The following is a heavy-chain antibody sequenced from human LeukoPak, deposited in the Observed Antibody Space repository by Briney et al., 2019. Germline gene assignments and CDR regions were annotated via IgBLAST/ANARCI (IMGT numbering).Heavy chain of an antibody. CDR2: IYYSGST. Sequence: SETLSLTCTVSGGSISSYYWSWIRQPPGKGLEWIGYIYYSGSTNYNPSLKSRVTISVDTSKNQFSLKLSSVTAADTAVYYCARRGSSSCFDYWGQGTLVTVSS. CDR1: GGSISSYY. CDR3: ARRGSSSCFDY. D-gene: IGHD6-13*01. J-gene: IGHJ4*02. V-gene: IGHV4-59*08.